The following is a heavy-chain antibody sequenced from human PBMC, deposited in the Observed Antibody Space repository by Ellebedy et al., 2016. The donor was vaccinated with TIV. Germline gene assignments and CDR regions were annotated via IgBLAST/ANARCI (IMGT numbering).Heavy chain of an antibody. Sequence: SETLSLXXAVSGGSISSYYWSWIRQPPGKGLEWIGYIYYSGSTNYNPSLKSRVTISVDTSKNQFSLKLSSVTAADTAVYYCARESDYDLTVDYWGQGTLVTVSS. V-gene: IGHV4-59*01. D-gene: IGHD5-12*01. CDR3: ARESDYDLTVDY. J-gene: IGHJ4*02. CDR1: GGSISSYY. CDR2: IYYSGST.